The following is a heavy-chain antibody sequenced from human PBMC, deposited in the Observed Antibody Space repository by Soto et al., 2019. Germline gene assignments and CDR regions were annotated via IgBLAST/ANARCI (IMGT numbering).Heavy chain of an antibody. Sequence: EVQLVESGGGLVEPGGSLRLSCAASGFTFSTYTMNWVRQAPGKGLEWVSSISAGSRSIYYTDSLKGRSTVSRDNSKNSLYLQINSLKADYTAVYYCARSTPGNPFDIWGQGTMVTVSS. J-gene: IGHJ3*02. CDR1: GFTFSTYT. V-gene: IGHV3-21*01. CDR2: ISAGSRSI. CDR3: ARSTPGNPFDI. D-gene: IGHD3-10*01.